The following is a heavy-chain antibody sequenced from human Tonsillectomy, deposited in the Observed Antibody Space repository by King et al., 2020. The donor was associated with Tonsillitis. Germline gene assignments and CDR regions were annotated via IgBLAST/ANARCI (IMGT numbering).Heavy chain of an antibody. CDR3: ARLVGEMATIPSPPDF. CDR1: GYTFPIYD. J-gene: IGHJ4*02. V-gene: IGHV1-18*01. D-gene: IGHD5-24*01. CDR2: ITAYSGNT. Sequence: VQLVESGAEVKKPGASVKVSCKASGYTFPIYDITWVRQAPGQGLEWMGRITAYSGNTNYAQKLQGRVTMTTDPSTSTAYMELRSLGFDDTAVYYCARLVGEMATIPSPPDFWGQGTLVTVSS.